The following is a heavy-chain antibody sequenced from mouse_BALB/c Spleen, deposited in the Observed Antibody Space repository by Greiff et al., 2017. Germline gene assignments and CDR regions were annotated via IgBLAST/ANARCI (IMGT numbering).Heavy chain of an antibody. CDR3: AKYYGSSYEDY. CDR1: GYTFTSYW. V-gene: IGHV1-7*01. J-gene: IGHJ2*01. D-gene: IGHD1-1*01. Sequence: VQLQQSGAELAKPGASVKMSCKASGYTFTSYWMHWVKQRPGQGLEWIGYINPSTGYTEYNQKFKDKATLTADKSSSTAYMQLSSLTSEDSAVYYCAKYYGSSYEDYGGQGTTLTVSS. CDR2: INPSTGYT.